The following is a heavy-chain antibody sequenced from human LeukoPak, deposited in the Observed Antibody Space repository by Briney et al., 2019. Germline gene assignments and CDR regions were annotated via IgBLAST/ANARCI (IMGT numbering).Heavy chain of an antibody. Sequence: PSETLSLTCTVSGGSISSYYWSWIRQPAGKGLEWIGRIYTSGTTHYNPSLKSRVTMSVDTSKNQFSLKLSSVTAADTAVYYCARLTSSWYQDWYFDLWGRGTLVTVSS. CDR3: ARLTSSWYQDWYFDL. CDR1: GGSISSYY. V-gene: IGHV4-4*07. D-gene: IGHD6-13*01. J-gene: IGHJ2*01. CDR2: IYTSGTT.